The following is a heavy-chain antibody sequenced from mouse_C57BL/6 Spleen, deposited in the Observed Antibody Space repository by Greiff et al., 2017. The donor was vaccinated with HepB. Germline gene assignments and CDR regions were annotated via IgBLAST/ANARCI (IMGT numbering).Heavy chain of an antibody. J-gene: IGHJ1*03. V-gene: IGHV5-16*01. D-gene: IGHD1-1*01. CDR2: INYDGSST. CDR3: ARDRGYYGSSSYWYFDV. CDR1: GFTFSDYY. Sequence: EVKLMESEGGLVQPGSSMKLSCTASGFTFSDYYMAWVRQVPEKGLEWVANINYDGSSTYYLDSLKSRFIISRDNAKNILYLQMSSLKSEDTATYYCARDRGYYGSSSYWYFDVWGTGTTVTVSS.